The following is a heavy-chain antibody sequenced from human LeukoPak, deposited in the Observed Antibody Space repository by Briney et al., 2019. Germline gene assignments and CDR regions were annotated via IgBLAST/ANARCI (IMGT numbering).Heavy chain of an antibody. J-gene: IGHJ1*01. Sequence: GGSLRLSCAASGFTVSSNYMSWVRQAPGKGLEWVSVLYTGGSTYYADSVKGRFTISRDNAKMSLYLQMNSLRVEDTAVYYCATYSTRNAREFQSWGQGTLVTVSS. CDR3: ATYSTRNAREFQS. CDR1: GFTVSSNY. V-gene: IGHV3-66*01. D-gene: IGHD4-11*01. CDR2: LYTGGST.